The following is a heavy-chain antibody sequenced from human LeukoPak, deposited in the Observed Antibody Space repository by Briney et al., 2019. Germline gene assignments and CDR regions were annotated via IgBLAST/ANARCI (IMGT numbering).Heavy chain of an antibody. V-gene: IGHV4-4*07. J-gene: IGHJ4*02. D-gene: IGHD6-13*01. CDR1: GGSISGYY. Sequence: SETLSLTCTVSGGSISGYYWNWVRQPAGKGLEWIGRIYPSGTITYNPSLKSRVTMSVDTSKNQFSLNLSSVTAADTAVYYCARQIASAGTAGFDFWGQGALVTVSS. CDR3: ARQIASAGTAGFDF. CDR2: IYPSGTI.